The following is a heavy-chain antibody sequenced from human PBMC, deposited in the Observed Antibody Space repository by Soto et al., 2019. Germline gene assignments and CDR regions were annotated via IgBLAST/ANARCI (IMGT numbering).Heavy chain of an antibody. D-gene: IGHD3-3*01. CDR1: GFTFSSYA. CDR3: AKTNTIFGVVINYYYYGMDV. CDR2: ISGSGGST. Sequence: GGSLRLSCAASGFTFSSYAMSWVRQAPGKGLEWVSAISGSGGSTYYADSVKGRFTISRDNSKNTLYLQMNSLRAEDTAVYYCAKTNTIFGVVINYYYYGMDVWGQGTTVTVSS. V-gene: IGHV3-23*01. J-gene: IGHJ6*02.